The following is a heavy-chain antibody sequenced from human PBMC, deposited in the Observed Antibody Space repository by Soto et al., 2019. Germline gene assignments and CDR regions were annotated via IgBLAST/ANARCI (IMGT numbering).Heavy chain of an antibody. V-gene: IGHV4-31*03. CDR2: IYYSGST. CDR1: GGSISSGGYY. CDR3: ARGSRGSWSPGNWFDP. Sequence: QVQLQESGPGLVKPSQTLSLTCTVSGGSISSGGYYWSWIRQHPGKGLEWIGYIYYSGSTYYNPSRESRFTISVDTSKNQFSLKLSSVTAADTAVYYCARGSRGSWSPGNWFDPWGQGTLVTVSS. D-gene: IGHD6-13*01. J-gene: IGHJ5*02.